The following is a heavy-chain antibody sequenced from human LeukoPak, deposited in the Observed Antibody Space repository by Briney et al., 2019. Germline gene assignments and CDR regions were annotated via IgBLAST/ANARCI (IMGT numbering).Heavy chain of an antibody. V-gene: IGHV3-11*01. CDR2: ISSSGSTI. J-gene: IGHJ6*02. CDR3: ARVYDSSGYDWGYYYGMDV. D-gene: IGHD3-22*01. CDR1: GFTFSDYY. Sequence: GGSLRLSCAASGFTFSDYYMSWIRQAPRKGLEWVSYISSSGSTIYYADSVKGRFTISRDNAKNSLYLQMNSLRAEDTAVYYCARVYDSSGYDWGYYYGMDVWGQGTTVTVSS.